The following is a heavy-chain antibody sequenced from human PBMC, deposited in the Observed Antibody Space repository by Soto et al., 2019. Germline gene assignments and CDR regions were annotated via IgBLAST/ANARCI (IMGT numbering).Heavy chain of an antibody. V-gene: IGHV3-74*01. CDR2: INGDASST. CDR3: ARDRSYAMEV. Sequence: GSLQLSCEASGFSIRDYWMHWVRQAPGEGLVWVSCINGDASSTTYADSVKGRFTISRDDAKNTVYLQMTSLRAEDTAVYFCARDRSYAMEVWGQGTRVTVSS. J-gene: IGHJ6*02. CDR1: GFSIRDYW.